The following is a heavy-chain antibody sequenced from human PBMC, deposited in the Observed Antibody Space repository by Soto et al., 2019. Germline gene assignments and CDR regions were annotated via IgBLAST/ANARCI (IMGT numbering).Heavy chain of an antibody. CDR2: ISGSGGST. CDR1: GFTFSTYE. J-gene: IGHJ5*02. Sequence: EVQLVESGGGLVQPGGSLRLSCAASGFTFSTYEMNWVRQAPGKGLEWVSAISGSGGSTYYADSVKGRFTISRDNSKNTLYLQMNSLRAEDTAVYYCAKSRGANNWFDPWGQGTLVTVSS. CDR3: AKSRGANNWFDP. V-gene: IGHV3-23*04. D-gene: IGHD6-25*01.